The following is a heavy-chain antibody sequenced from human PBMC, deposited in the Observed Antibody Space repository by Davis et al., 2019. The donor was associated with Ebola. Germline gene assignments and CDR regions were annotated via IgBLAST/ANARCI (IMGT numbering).Heavy chain of an antibody. D-gene: IGHD1-26*01. J-gene: IGHJ5*02. CDR2: FTRSGST. V-gene: IGHV4-34*01. Sequence: GSLRLSCAVYGGSFSGYYWYWIRQAPGKGLEWVGEFTRSGSTNYNPSLKSRVTISVDTSKNQLSLKLSSVTAADTAVYFCARSILGASPGTTSWGQGTLVTVSA. CDR1: GGSFSGYY. CDR3: ARSILGASPGTTS.